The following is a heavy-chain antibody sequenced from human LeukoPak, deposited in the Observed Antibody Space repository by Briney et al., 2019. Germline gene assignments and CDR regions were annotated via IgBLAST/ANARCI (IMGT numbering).Heavy chain of an antibody. J-gene: IGHJ6*03. CDR2: INGNGAAT. CDR3: ANGLAASGNFLLRDYYYFIDV. Sequence: GGSLRLSCAASGFTFSSYAMSWVRQAPGKGLEWVSTINGNGAATYYADSFKGRFLISRDDSKSTVYLRMNKLRVEDSGLYYCANGLAASGNFLLRDYYYFIDVWGKGTTVIVS. D-gene: IGHD1-26*01. CDR1: GFTFSSYA. V-gene: IGHV3-23*01.